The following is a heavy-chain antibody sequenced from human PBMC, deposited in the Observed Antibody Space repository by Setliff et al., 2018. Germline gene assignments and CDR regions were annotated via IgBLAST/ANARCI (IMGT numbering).Heavy chain of an antibody. CDR3: ARDTHQWDLLYFDS. CDR1: DYTFTSSG. J-gene: IGHJ4*02. Sequence: ASVKVSCKASDYTFTSSGISWVRQAPGQGLEWMGWISVYNGYIVYAQKLQGRVTLTKDTSTNTKYMELRSLRSDDTAMYYCARDTHQWDLLYFDSWGQGTLVTVSS. CDR2: ISVYNGYI. V-gene: IGHV1-18*01. D-gene: IGHD1-26*01.